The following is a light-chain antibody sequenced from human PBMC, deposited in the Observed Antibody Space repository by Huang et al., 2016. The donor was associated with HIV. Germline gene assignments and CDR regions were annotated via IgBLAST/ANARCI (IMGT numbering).Light chain of an antibody. Sequence: EVVMMQSPATLSVSPGESATLSCRASQSVRSNLAWYQRIPGQAPRLLIYGASTRATGVPASFSGSGSGTEFTLTISSLRSEDSALYYCQQYNNWAFTFGPGTRVDIK. CDR2: GAS. CDR1: QSVRSN. J-gene: IGKJ3*01. CDR3: QQYNNWAFT. V-gene: IGKV3D-15*02.